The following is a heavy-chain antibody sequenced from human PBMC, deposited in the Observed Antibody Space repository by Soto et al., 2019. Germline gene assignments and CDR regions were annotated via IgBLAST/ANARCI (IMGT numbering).Heavy chain of an antibody. CDR1: GGSMNHYY. CDR2: IYNSGST. D-gene: IGHD3-16*01. V-gene: IGHV4-4*09. J-gene: IGHJ4*02. Sequence: QVQLQESGPGLVKPSETLSLTCTVSGGSMNHYYWSWIRQPPGKGLEWIGWIYNSGSTTYNPSLKSRVTISVDTSKNQSSLKLRSVSASDTAVYYCAGGIWYWGQGTLVTVSS. CDR3: AGGIWY.